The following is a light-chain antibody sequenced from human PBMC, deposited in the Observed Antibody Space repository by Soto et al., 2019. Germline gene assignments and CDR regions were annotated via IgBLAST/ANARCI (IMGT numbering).Light chain of an antibody. CDR1: QTITRY. J-gene: IGKJ2*01. V-gene: IGKV1-39*01. CDR3: QQSFSFPVT. CDR2: AAS. Sequence: DIQMTQSPSSLSASVGERVTITCRANQTITRYLNWYQQKPGTAPKLLIYAASSLQEGVPSMFRGSGSGTDFTLTISNLQPEDFAAYSCQQSFSFPVTFGQGTKLEIK.